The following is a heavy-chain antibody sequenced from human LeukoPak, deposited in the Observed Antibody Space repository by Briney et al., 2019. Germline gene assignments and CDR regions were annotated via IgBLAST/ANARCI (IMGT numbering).Heavy chain of an antibody. CDR1: GGSISSYY. CDR2: IYYSGST. CDR3: ARLDSSGYYQSFDY. J-gene: IGHJ4*02. Sequence: SETLSLXCTVSGGSISSYYWSWIRQPPGKGLEWIGYIYYSGSTNYNPSLKSRVTISVDTSKNQFSLKLSSVTAADTAVYYCARLDSSGYYQSFDYWGQGTLVTVSS. D-gene: IGHD3-22*01. V-gene: IGHV4-59*01.